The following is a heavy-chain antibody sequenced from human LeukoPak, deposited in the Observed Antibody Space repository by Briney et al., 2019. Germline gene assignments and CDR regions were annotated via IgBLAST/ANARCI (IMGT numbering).Heavy chain of an antibody. CDR3: AREIPGIVGATYFDY. CDR1: GGSISSSSYY. D-gene: IGHD1-26*01. J-gene: IGHJ4*02. CDR2: IYYSGST. Sequence: PSETLSLTCTVSGGSISSSSYYWGWIRQPPGKGLEWIGSIYYSGSTNYNPSLKSRVTISVDTSKNQFSLKLSSVTAADTAVYYCAREIPGIVGATYFDYWGRGTLVTVSS. V-gene: IGHV4-39*07.